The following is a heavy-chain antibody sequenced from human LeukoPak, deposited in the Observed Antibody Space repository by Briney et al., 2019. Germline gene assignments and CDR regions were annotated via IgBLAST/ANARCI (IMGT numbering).Heavy chain of an antibody. CDR1: GGSFSGYY. D-gene: IGHD5-18*01. V-gene: IGHV4-34*03. Sequence: ASDTLSLTCAVYGGSFSGYYWSWIREPPGKGLGWIGEINHSGSTNYNPSLKSPVTISVDPSKNQVSLKLSPVTAPGPAGLYCWIQGAIIAVCEYGAKGTRVPVP. CDR2: INHSGST. J-gene: IGHJ4*02. CDR3: WIQGAIIAVCEY.